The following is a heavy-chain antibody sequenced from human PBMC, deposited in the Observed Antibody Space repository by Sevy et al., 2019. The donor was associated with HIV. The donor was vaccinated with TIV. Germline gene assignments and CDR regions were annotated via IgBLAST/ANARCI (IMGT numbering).Heavy chain of an antibody. CDR3: VREGLGGFSYSLDC. J-gene: IGHJ4*02. Sequence: GGSLRLSCAASGFTFSSYWMSWVRQAPGMGLEWVATMKEDGSEKSYVDSVKGRFTISRDNAKNSLYLQMNSLRVDDTALYYCVREGLGGFSYSLDCWGQGTLVTVSS. D-gene: IGHD5-18*01. CDR1: GFTFSSYW. CDR2: MKEDGSEK. V-gene: IGHV3-7*01.